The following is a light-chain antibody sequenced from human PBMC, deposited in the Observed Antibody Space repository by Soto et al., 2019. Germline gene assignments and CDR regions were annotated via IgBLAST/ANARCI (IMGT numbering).Light chain of an antibody. Sequence: SALTQPASVSGSPGQSITISCTGTSSDVGGYNYVSWYQQHPGKAPKLIIYDVSNRPSGIFNRFSGSKSGNTASLTISGLQAEDEADYYCSSYTSDTTRDVVFGGGTKLTVL. CDR1: SSDVGGYNY. CDR2: DVS. J-gene: IGLJ2*01. V-gene: IGLV2-14*01. CDR3: SSYTSDTTRDVV.